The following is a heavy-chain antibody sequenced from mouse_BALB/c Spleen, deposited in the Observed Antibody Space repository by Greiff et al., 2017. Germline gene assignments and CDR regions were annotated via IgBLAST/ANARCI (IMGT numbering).Heavy chain of an antibody. J-gene: IGHJ4*01. V-gene: IGHV2-2*02. D-gene: IGHD2-1*01. CDR1: GFSLTSYG. CDR3: ARSCNYDLYYAMDY. CDR2: IWSGGST. Sequence: VQLQQSGPGLVQPSQSLSITCTVSGFSLTSYGVHWVRQSPGKGLECLGVIWSGGSTDYNAAFISRLSISKDNSKSQVFFKMNSLQANDTAIYYCARSCNYDLYYAMDYWGQGTSVTVSS.